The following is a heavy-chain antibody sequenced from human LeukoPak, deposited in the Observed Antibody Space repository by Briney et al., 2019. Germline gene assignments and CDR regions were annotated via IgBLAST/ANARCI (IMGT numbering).Heavy chain of an antibody. CDR3: ARSPGVSRFIWYFDL. CDR2: IGAHTGNT. D-gene: IGHD7-27*01. Sequence: GASVKVSCKASGYTFTGYYMHWVRQAPGHGLEWMGWIGAHTGNTNYAQKFQGRLTMTTDTSTNTAYMDLRSLRSDDTAVYYCARSPGVSRFIWYFDLWGRGTLVTVSS. J-gene: IGHJ2*01. V-gene: IGHV1-18*04. CDR1: GYTFTGYY.